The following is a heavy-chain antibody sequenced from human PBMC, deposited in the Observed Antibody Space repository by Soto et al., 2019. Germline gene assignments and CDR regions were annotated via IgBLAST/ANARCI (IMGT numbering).Heavy chain of an antibody. J-gene: IGHJ4*02. Sequence: PGGSLRLCCAASGFPFNTHGMAWVRQAPGKGLEWVAAISGGGDRTQYADAVKGRFTISRDNSKNTLDLLMTSLRAEDTAIYYCVKTATYDYFWGDYRYFFDSWGQGTVVTVSS. V-gene: IGHV3-23*01. CDR1: GFPFNTHG. CDR2: ISGGGDRT. CDR3: VKTATYDYFWGDYRYFFDS. D-gene: IGHD3-16*02.